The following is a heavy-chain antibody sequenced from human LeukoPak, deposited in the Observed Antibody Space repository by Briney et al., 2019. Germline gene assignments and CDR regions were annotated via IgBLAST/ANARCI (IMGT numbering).Heavy chain of an antibody. Sequence: PGGSLRLSCGAPGFTFSSYGMHWVRQAPGKGLEWVAFIRNDGRNKYYADSVKGRFTISRDNSKNTLYLQMNSLRAEDTAVYYCARSSVTDYYYYYYMDVWGKGTTVTISS. CDR1: GFTFSSYG. J-gene: IGHJ6*03. CDR2: IRNDGRNK. V-gene: IGHV3-30*02. CDR3: ARSSVTDYYYYYYMDV. D-gene: IGHD4-17*01.